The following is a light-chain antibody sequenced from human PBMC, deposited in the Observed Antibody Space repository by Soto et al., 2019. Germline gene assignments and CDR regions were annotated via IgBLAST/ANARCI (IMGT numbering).Light chain of an antibody. CDR1: QSVSSSY. CDR3: QQYCSSSYT. V-gene: IGKV3-20*01. Sequence: EIVLTQSPGTLSLSPGERATLSCRASQSVSSSYLAWYQQKPGQAHRLLIYGASSRATGIPDRFSGSGSGTDFTLTISRLEPEDFAVYYCQQYCSSSYTFGQGTKMEIK. CDR2: GAS. J-gene: IGKJ2*01.